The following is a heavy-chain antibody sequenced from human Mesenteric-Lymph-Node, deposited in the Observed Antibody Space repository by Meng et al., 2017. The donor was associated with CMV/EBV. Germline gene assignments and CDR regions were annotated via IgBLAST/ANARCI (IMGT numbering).Heavy chain of an antibody. CDR3: ARARGIDS. V-gene: IGHV4-59*01. CDR2: IYCSGTT. Sequence: QVQLQESGPGLVKPSETLSLTCSVSGGSISSDYWSWIRQPPGKGLEWIGYIYCSGTTNYNPSLKSRVTISLDTSKKQFSLNLRSVTAADTAVYYCARARGIDSWGQGTLVTVSS. D-gene: IGHD3-10*01. CDR1: GGSISSDY. J-gene: IGHJ5*01.